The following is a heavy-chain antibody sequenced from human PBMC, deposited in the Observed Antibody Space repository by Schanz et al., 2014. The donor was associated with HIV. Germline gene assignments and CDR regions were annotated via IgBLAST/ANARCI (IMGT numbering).Heavy chain of an antibody. CDR2: ISISGDVT. Sequence: VQLVESGGGVVQPGRSLRLSCVASGFIFSNHAMSWVRQAPGKGLEWVSGISISGDVTYYSDSVKGRFTISRDNSKNTVYLQMNSLRAEDTAVYYCANEEVPNDYWGQGTLVTVSS. CDR3: ANEEVPNDY. V-gene: IGHV3-23*04. CDR1: GFIFSNHA. J-gene: IGHJ4*02.